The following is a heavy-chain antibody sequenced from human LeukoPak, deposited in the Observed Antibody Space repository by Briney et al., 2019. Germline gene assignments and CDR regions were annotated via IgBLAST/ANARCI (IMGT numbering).Heavy chain of an antibody. D-gene: IGHD6-19*01. CDR3: ARRSQAGGTGIGY. CDR2: MNPNSGNT. Sequence: ASVEVYCKASVYTFTSYDINWVRQATGQGLEWMGWMNPNSGNTGYAQKFQGRVTMTRNTSISTAYMELSSLRSEDTAVYYCARRSQAGGTGIGYWGQGTLVTVSS. CDR1: VYTFTSYD. J-gene: IGHJ4*02. V-gene: IGHV1-8*01.